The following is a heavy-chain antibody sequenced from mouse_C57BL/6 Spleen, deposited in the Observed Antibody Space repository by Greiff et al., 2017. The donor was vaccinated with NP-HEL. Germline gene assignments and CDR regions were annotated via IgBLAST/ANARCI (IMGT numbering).Heavy chain of an antibody. V-gene: IGHV5-6*01. Sequence: EVQRVESGGDLVKPGGSLKLSCAASGFTFSSYGMSWVRQTPDKRLEWVATISSGGSYTYYPDSVKGRFTISRDNAKNTLYLQMSSLKSEDTAMYYCARFITTVVAERGFDYWGQGTTLTVSS. CDR1: GFTFSSYG. D-gene: IGHD1-1*01. CDR2: ISSGGSYT. CDR3: ARFITTVVAERGFDY. J-gene: IGHJ2*01.